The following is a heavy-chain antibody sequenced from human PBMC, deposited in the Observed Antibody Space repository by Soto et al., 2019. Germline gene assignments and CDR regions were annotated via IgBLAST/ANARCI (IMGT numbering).Heavy chain of an antibody. CDR1: GFTFSSYT. Sequence: GGSLRLSCAASGFTFSSYTMNWVRQAPGKGLEWVSTISSSSSYIYYADSLKGRFTISRDNAKNSLYLQMNSLRAEDTAVYYCARVECSDDTCNYYYALDVWGQGTTVTVSS. D-gene: IGHD2-15*01. CDR2: ISSSSSYI. V-gene: IGHV3-21*01. CDR3: ARVECSDDTCNYYYALDV. J-gene: IGHJ6*02.